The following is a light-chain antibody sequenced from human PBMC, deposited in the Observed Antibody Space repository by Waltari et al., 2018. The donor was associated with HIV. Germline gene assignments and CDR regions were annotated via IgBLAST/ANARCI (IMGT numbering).Light chain of an antibody. V-gene: IGLV3-16*01. CDR3: LSADTGGDYWV. CDR1: ALPKKY. J-gene: IGLJ3*02. CDR2: KDN. Sequence: SYELSQPPSVSVSLGQMARITCSGDALPKKYVYWYQQKPGQPPILVISKDNERPSGIPDRFSGFSFGTTATLTVAGVQAEDEADYFCLSADTGGDYWVFGGGTQLTVL.